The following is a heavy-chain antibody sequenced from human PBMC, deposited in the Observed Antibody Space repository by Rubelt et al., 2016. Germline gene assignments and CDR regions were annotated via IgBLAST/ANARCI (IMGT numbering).Heavy chain of an antibody. V-gene: IGHV4-34*01. J-gene: IGHJ4*02. Sequence: QVQLQQWGAGLLKPSETLSLTCAVYGGSFSGYYWSWIRQPPGKGLEWIGEINNSGSTNYNPSLKSRVTISVDTSKNQFSLKLSSVTAADTAVYYCARLSSGWYYFDYWGQGTLVTVSS. CDR3: ARLSSGWYYFDY. CDR2: INNSGST. D-gene: IGHD6-19*01. CDR1: GGSFSGYY.